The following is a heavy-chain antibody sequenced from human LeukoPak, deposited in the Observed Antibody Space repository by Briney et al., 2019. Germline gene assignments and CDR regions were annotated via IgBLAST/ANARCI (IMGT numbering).Heavy chain of an antibody. D-gene: IGHD4-23*01. V-gene: IGHV4-30-2*01. CDR1: GGSLSSGGYS. CDR2: IYHSGST. J-gene: IGHJ4*02. CDR3: ARAGGNIFDY. Sequence: PSPTLSLTCAVSGGSLSSGGYSWSWIRQPPGKGLEWIGYIYHSGSTYYKPSVITRPTMSIDRSRNQYSLNLSSWTAADTAVYYCARAGGNIFDYWGQGTLVTVSS.